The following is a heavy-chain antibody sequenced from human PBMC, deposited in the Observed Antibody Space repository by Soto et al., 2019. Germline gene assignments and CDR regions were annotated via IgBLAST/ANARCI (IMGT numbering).Heavy chain of an antibody. CDR2: IYYSGST. CDR3: ARVDLTNPTPYYGMDV. Sequence: SETLSLTCTVSGGSISSYYWSWIRQPPGKGLEWIGYIYYSGSTNYNPSLKSRVTISVDTSKNQFSLKLSSVTAADTAVYYCARVDLTNPTPYYGMDVWGQGTTVTVSS. V-gene: IGHV4-59*01. CDR1: GGSISSYY. D-gene: IGHD2-2*01. J-gene: IGHJ6*02.